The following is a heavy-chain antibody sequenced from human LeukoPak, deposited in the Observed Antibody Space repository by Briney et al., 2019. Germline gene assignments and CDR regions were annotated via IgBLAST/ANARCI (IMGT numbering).Heavy chain of an antibody. D-gene: IGHD4-17*01. V-gene: IGHV4-61*08. CDR3: ARLGATTVTTGYFDL. J-gene: IGHJ2*01. CDR2: IYYSGST. CDR1: GGSISSGGYY. Sequence: PSQTLSLTCTVSGGSISSGGYYWSWIRQPPGKGLEWIGYIYYSGSTNYNPSLKSRVTISVDTSKNQFSLKLSSVTAADTAVYYCARLGATTVTTGYFDLWGRGTLVTVSS.